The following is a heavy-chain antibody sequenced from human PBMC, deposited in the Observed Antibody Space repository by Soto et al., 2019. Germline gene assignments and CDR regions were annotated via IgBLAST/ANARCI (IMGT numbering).Heavy chain of an antibody. D-gene: IGHD1-26*01. CDR2: MSYDGSNE. CDR1: GFTFSHYA. J-gene: IGHJ4*02. V-gene: IGHV3-30*18. CDR3: AKDGSHNFDY. Sequence: QVQLVESGGGVVQPGRSLRLSCAASGFTFSHYAMHWVRQAPGKGLEWVALMSYDGSNEYYADSVKGRFTISRDNAKHALYLQMNCLRAGDTAVYYCAKDGSHNFDYWGQGTLVTVS.